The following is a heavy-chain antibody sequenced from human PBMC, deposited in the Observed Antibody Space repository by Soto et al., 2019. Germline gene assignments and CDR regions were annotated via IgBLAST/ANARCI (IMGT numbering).Heavy chain of an antibody. D-gene: IGHD5-12*01. CDR1: GDIFSGYS. Sequence: QVQLVQSGAEVKKPGSSVKVSCTTSGDIFSGYSISWVRQAPGQGLEWMGGIIPIFGTTNYAQRFHGRVTITADKSTSTVYMELYSLKSENTAVYYWARDLGSGYDPGDYWGQGTLVTVSS. J-gene: IGHJ4*02. V-gene: IGHV1-69*14. CDR2: IIPIFGTT. CDR3: ARDLGSGYDPGDY.